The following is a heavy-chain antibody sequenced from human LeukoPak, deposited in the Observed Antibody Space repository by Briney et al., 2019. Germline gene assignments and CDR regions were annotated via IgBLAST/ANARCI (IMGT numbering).Heavy chain of an antibody. CDR2: INHSGST. CDR3: ARKLPTTCETFDY. CDR1: GGSFSGYY. Sequence: SETLSLTCAVYGGSFSGYYWSWIRQPPGKGLEWIGEINHSGSTNYNPSLKSRVTISVDTSKNQFSLKLSSVTAADTAVYYRARKLPTTCETFDYWGQGTLVTVSS. V-gene: IGHV4-34*01. J-gene: IGHJ4*02. D-gene: IGHD4-17*01.